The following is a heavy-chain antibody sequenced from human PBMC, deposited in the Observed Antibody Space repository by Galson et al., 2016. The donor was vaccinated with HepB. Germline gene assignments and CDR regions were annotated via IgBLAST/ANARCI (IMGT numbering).Heavy chain of an antibody. CDR2: ITPLFDTP. CDR1: GGTFSGYS. J-gene: IGHJ6*03. Sequence: SVKLSCKASGGTFSGYSISWVRQAPGQGLQWMGVITPLFDTPPYSQKFQGRVTITPDNSTTTAYMELSSLKTEDTAVYYCARVMDSYSYMDVWGKGTTVTVSS. CDR3: ARVMDSYSYMDV. D-gene: IGHD3-10*01. V-gene: IGHV1-69*06.